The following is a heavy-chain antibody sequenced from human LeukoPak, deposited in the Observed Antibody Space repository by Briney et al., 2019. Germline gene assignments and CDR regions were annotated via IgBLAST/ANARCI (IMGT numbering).Heavy chain of an antibody. CDR1: GGSVNSGSHY. CDR3: ARAAYSGSYHSDY. Sequence: SETLSLTCTVSGGSVNSGSHYWNWIRQPPGKGLEWIGYIYYSGSTNYNPSLKSRVTISVDTSKNQFSLKLSSVTAADTAVYYCARAAYSGSYHSDYWGQGTLVTVSS. V-gene: IGHV4-61*01. D-gene: IGHD1-26*01. J-gene: IGHJ4*02. CDR2: IYYSGST.